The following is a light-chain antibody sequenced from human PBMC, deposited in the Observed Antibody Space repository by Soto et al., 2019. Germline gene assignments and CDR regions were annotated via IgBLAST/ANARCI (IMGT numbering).Light chain of an antibody. J-gene: IGKJ4*01. CDR1: QSISSN. V-gene: IGKV3-15*01. CDR3: QQYNNWPLT. Sequence: EIVMTQSPATLSVSPGERDTLSCRASQSISSNLAWYQQKPGQAPRLLIYGPSTRATGIPARFSGSGSGTEFTLTISSLQSEDFAVYYCQQYNNWPLTFGGGTRWIS. CDR2: GPS.